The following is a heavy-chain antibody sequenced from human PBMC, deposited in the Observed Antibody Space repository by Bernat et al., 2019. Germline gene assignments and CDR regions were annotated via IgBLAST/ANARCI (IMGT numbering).Heavy chain of an antibody. CDR2: IKQDASDT. CDR3: ARGRYCSGGSCVLDKFDH. J-gene: IGHJ4*02. D-gene: IGHD2-15*01. CDR1: GFTFNTYW. Sequence: EVQLVESGGGLVQPGGSLRLSCEASGFTFNTYWMSWVRQAPGKGLEWVANIKQDASDTYYVDSVKGRFTISRDNAKKSLYLQMANLRAEDTAVYYCARGRYCSGGSCVLDKFDHWGQGTLVTVSS. V-gene: IGHV3-7*03.